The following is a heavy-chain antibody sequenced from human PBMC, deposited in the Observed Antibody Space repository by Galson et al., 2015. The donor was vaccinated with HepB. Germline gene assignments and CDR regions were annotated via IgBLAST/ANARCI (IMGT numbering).Heavy chain of an antibody. Sequence: WIRQPPGKGLEWIANIYYSGSTYYNSSLKSRVTISVDTSKNQFSLKLSSVTAADTAMYYCARLDGGSSWPDDAFDVWGQGTMVTVSS. J-gene: IGHJ3*01. CDR3: ARLDGGSSWPDDAFDV. D-gene: IGHD6-13*01. V-gene: IGHV4-39*01. CDR2: IYYSGST.